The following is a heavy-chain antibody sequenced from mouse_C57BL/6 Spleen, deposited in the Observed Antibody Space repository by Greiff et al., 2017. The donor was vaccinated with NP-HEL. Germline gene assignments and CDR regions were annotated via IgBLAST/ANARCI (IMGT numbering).Heavy chain of an antibody. CDR2: IDPENGDT. V-gene: IGHV14-4*01. D-gene: IGHD3-2*02. CDR3: TTGPAQAIDY. CDR1: GFNIKDDY. Sequence: VQLKESGAELVRPGASVKLSCTASGFNIKDDYMHWVKQRPEQGLEWIGWIDPENGDTEYASKFQGKATITADTSSNTAYLQLSSLTSEDTAVYYCTTGPAQAIDYWGQGTTLTVSS. J-gene: IGHJ2*01.